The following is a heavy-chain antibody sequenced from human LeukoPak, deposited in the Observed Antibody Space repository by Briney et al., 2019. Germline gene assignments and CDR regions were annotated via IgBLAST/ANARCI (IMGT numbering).Heavy chain of an antibody. CDR1: GGSISSSSYC. CDR2: IYYSGST. V-gene: IGHV4-39*07. Sequence: SETLSLTCTVSGGSISSSSYCWGWIRQPPGKGLEWIGSIYYSGSTYYNPSLKSRVTISVDTSKNQFSLKLSSVTAADTAVYYCARDRVGTHDYWGQGTLVTVSS. CDR3: ARDRVGTHDY. J-gene: IGHJ4*02. D-gene: IGHD1-1*01.